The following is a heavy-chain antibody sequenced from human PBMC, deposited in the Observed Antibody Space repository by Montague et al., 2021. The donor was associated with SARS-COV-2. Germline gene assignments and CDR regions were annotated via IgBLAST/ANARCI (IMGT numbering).Heavy chain of an antibody. CDR1: GFYFSYA. D-gene: IGHD1-26*01. V-gene: IGHV3-30*04. CDR3: ARESGSFHDGGYFDY. CDR2: LSNDGSNK. J-gene: IGHJ4*02. Sequence: SLRLSCAASGFYFSYAMHWVRQAPGKGLEWVALLSNDGSNKHYADSVKGQFTISRDNSKSTLYLQVNSLRAEDTAVYYCARESGSFHDGGYFDYWGQGSLVTVSS.